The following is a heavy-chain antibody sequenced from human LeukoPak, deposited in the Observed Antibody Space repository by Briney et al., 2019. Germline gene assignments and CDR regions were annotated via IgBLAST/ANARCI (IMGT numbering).Heavy chain of an antibody. Sequence: SETLSLTCTVSGGSISSGSYYWSWIRQPAGKGLEWIGRIYTSGSTNYNPSLKSRVTISVDTSKNQFSLKLSSVTAADTAVYYCARRQSRRASSGYYSYYFDYWGQGTLVTVSS. J-gene: IGHJ4*02. CDR3: ARRQSRRASSGYYSYYFDY. CDR1: GGSISSGSYY. V-gene: IGHV4-61*02. D-gene: IGHD3-22*01. CDR2: IYTSGST.